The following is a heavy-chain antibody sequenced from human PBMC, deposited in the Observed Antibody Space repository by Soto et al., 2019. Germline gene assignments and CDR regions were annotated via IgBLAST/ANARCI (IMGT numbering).Heavy chain of an antibody. D-gene: IGHD3-22*01. Sequence: PGGSLRLSCAASGFTFSSYEMNWVRQAPGKGLEWVSYISSSGSTIYYADSVKGRFTISRDNAKNSLYLQMNSLRAEDTAVYYCARDRAQYYYDGSGYSLGYYYYGMDVWGQGTTVTVSS. CDR2: ISSSGSTI. CDR1: GFTFSSYE. CDR3: ARDRAQYYYDGSGYSLGYYYYGMDV. J-gene: IGHJ6*02. V-gene: IGHV3-48*03.